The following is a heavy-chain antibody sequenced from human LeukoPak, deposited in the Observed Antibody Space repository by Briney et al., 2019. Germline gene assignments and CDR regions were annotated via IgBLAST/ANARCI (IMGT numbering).Heavy chain of an antibody. J-gene: IGHJ4*02. CDR3: ARVYSSSSRRGAHYFDY. V-gene: IGHV3-21*01. CDR2: ISSCSSDI. D-gene: IGHD6-13*01. CDR1: GFPLSSYS. Sequence: GGSLRPSRAPSGFPLSSYSINWVRQAPGRGVEWVSSISSCSSDIYYADSVKGRFTIDRDNAKNSLYLQMNSLRAEDTAVYYCARVYSSSSRRGAHYFDYWGQGTLVTVSS.